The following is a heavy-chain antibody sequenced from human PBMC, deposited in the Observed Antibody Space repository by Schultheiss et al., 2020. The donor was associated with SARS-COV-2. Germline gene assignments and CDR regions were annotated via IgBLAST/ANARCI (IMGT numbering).Heavy chain of an antibody. CDR3: ARPVDYYGSGTYDY. D-gene: IGHD3-10*01. Sequence: GGSLRLSCAASGFTFSSYSMNWVRQAPGKGLEWVSYISSSSSTIYYADSVKGRFTISRDNAKNSLYLQMNSLRAEDTAVYYCARPVDYYGSGTYDYWGQGTLVTVSS. CDR1: GFTFSSYS. J-gene: IGHJ4*02. V-gene: IGHV3-48*01. CDR2: ISSSSSTI.